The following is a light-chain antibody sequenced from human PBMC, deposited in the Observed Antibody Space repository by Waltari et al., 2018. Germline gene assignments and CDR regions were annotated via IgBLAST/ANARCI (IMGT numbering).Light chain of an antibody. V-gene: IGKV3-20*01. J-gene: IGKJ1*01. CDR3: QHYVMLPVT. CDR2: GIF. Sequence: EIVLTQSPGPLSLSPGERATLSCRTSRGVSRALAWYQQKPGQAPMLLIYGIFNRATGIPDMFSGSSSGTDFMLTISRLEPEDFAVYYYQHYVMLPVTFGQGTRVEVK. CDR1: RGVSRA.